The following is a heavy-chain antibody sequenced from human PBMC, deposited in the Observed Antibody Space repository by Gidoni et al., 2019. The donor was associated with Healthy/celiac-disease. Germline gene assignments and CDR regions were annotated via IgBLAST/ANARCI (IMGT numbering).Heavy chain of an antibody. J-gene: IGHJ5*02. V-gene: IGHV4-61*02. CDR2: IYTSGST. D-gene: IGHD3-22*01. Sequence: QVQLQESGPGLVQPSQTLSLTCPVSGGSITRGSYYWSWIRQPAGKGLEWIGRIYTSGSTNYNPSLKSRVTISVDTSKNQFSLKLSSVTAADTAVYYCARDCRYYDSRGYRTLSGFDPWGQGTLVTVSS. CDR1: GGSITRGSYY. CDR3: ARDCRYYDSRGYRTLSGFDP.